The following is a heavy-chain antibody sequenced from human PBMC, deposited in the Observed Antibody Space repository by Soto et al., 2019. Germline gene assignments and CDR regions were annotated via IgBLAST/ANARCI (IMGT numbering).Heavy chain of an antibody. CDR2: IIPIFGTA. Sequence: SVKVSCKASGGTFSSYAISCVRQAPGQGLEWMGGIIPIFGTANYAQKFQGRVTITADESTSTACMELSSLRSEDTAVYYCARVTRSDSSGYSLYYFDYWGQGTLVTAPQ. CDR3: ARVTRSDSSGYSLYYFDY. V-gene: IGHV1-69*13. D-gene: IGHD3-22*01. CDR1: GGTFSSYA. J-gene: IGHJ4*02.